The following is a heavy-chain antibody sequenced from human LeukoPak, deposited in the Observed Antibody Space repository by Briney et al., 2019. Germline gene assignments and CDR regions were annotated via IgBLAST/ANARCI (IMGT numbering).Heavy chain of an antibody. D-gene: IGHD3-10*01. CDR2: IYSGGST. CDR1: GFTVSSNY. V-gene: IGHV3-53*01. J-gene: IGHJ4*02. Sequence: GGSLRLSCAASGFTVSSNYMSWVRQAPGKGLEWVSVIYSGGSTYYADSVKDRFTISRDNSKNTLYLQMNSLRAEDTAVYYCAAAHGSATRFDYWGQGTLVTVSS. CDR3: AAAHGSATRFDY.